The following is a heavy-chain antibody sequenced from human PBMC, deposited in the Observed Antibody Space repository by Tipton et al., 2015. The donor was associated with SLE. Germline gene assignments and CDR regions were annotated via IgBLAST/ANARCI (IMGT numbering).Heavy chain of an antibody. J-gene: IGHJ2*01. D-gene: IGHD3-9*01. CDR2: ISGSGSA. CDR3: ARLTPINTFDV. V-gene: IGHV4-61*02. CDR1: GDSFTRANSY. Sequence: TLSLTCAVSGDSFTRANSYWSWIRQPAGKGLEWIGRISGSGSANYNSSLKSRVSLLLDTSKNQFSLNLSSVTAADTAIYYCARLTPINTFDVWGRGTLVTVSS.